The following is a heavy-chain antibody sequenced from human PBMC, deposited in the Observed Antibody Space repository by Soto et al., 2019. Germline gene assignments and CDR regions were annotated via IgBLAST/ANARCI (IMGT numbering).Heavy chain of an antibody. Sequence: QVQLVESGGGVVQPGRSLRLSCAASGFSFSTFGMHWIRQAPGKGLEWGAVISYDGSNKYYADSAKGRFTISRDTSKNKVFLQMNSLRAEDTAVYYCARDWLTRSFDYWGQGTLVTVSS. CDR3: ARDWLTRSFDY. D-gene: IGHD6-19*01. CDR1: GFSFSTFG. CDR2: ISYDGSNK. V-gene: IGHV3-33*01. J-gene: IGHJ4*02.